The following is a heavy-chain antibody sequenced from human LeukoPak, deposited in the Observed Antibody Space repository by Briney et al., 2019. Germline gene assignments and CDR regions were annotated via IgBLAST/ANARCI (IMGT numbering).Heavy chain of an antibody. D-gene: IGHD3-10*01. CDR2: IGSDGGSI. J-gene: IGHJ3*02. CDR3: ARDPIYLRGSGTYGAFDI. V-gene: IGHV3-11*04. CDR1: ALTFSDYY. Sequence: GGSLRPSCAASSALTFSDYYMSWIRQAPGRGLELVSYIGSDGGSIDYADSVKGRFIISRDNAKKSLYLQMNSLRADDTAVYYCARDPIYLRGSGTYGAFDIWGQGTMVTVSS.